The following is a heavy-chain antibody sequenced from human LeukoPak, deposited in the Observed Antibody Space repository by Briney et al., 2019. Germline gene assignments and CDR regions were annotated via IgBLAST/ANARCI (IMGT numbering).Heavy chain of an antibody. CDR2: ISINSGYI. J-gene: IGHJ3*02. CDR3: AKDEFVASDFTGAFDI. V-gene: IGHV3-21*04. D-gene: IGHD2-8*02. CDR1: GFTFSTYN. Sequence: PGGSLRLSCAASGFTFSTYNMNWVRQAPGKGLEWVSSISINSGYIYYANSVKGRFTISRDNAKNSLYLQMNSLRAEDMALYYCAKDEFVASDFTGAFDIWGQGTMVTVPS.